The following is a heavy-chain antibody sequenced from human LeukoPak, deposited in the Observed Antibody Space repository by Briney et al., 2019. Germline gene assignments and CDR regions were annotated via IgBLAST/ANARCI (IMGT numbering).Heavy chain of an antibody. D-gene: IGHD5-12*01. CDR2: IYYSGST. Sequence: SETLSLTCTVSGGSTSSYYWTWIRQPPGKGLEWIGYIYYSGSTYYNPSLKSRVTISVDTSKNQFSLKLSSVTAADTAVYYCARSRAKVATIKGGDAFDIWGQGTMVTVSS. CDR3: ARSRAKVATIKGGDAFDI. CDR1: GGSTSSYY. J-gene: IGHJ3*02. V-gene: IGHV4-59*08.